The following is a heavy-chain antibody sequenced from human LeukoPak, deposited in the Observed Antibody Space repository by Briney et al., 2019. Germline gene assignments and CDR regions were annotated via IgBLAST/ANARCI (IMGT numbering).Heavy chain of an antibody. Sequence: GGSLRLSCAASGFTFDDYSMTWVRQPPGKGLEWVSLIARDGRQTYYVDSVKGRFTISRDNRKSSLYLQMIGLRTEDTAFYYCARVRYTTGWEYLDSWGQGTLVTVTS. D-gene: IGHD2-8*02. V-gene: IGHV3-43*01. J-gene: IGHJ4*02. CDR3: ARVRYTTGWEYLDS. CDR1: GFTFDDYS. CDR2: IARDGRQT.